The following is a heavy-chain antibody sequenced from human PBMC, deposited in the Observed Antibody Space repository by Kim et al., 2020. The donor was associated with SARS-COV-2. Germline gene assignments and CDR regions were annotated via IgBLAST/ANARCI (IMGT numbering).Heavy chain of an antibody. CDR1: GFTFSSYA. Sequence: GGSLRLSCAASGFTFSSYAMHWVRQAPGKGLEWVAVISYDGSNKYYVDSVKGRFTISRDNSKNTLYLQMNSLRAEDTAVYYCARDDLADYDSSGYRVADAFDIWGQRTMVTVSS. V-gene: IGHV3-30*04. J-gene: IGHJ3*02. CDR3: ARDDLADYDSSGYRVADAFDI. CDR2: ISYDGSNK. D-gene: IGHD3-22*01.